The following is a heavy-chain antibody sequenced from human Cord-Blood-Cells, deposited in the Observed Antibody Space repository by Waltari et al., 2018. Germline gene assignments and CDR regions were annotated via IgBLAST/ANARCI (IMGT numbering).Heavy chain of an antibody. D-gene: IGHD3-10*01. J-gene: IGHJ4*02. CDR1: GGSISSSSYY. CDR3: ARPRTTGSSYFDY. CDR2: IYYSGST. V-gene: IGHV4-39*01. Sequence: QLQLQESGPGLVKPSETLSLTCTVSGGSISSSSYYWGWIRQPPGKGLEWIVSIYYSGSTYYNPSLKSRVTISVDTSKNQFSLKLSSVTAADTAVYYCARPRTTGSSYFDYWGQGTLVTVSS.